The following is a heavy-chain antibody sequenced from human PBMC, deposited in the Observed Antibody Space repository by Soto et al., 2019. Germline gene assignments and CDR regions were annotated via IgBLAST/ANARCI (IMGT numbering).Heavy chain of an antibody. J-gene: IGHJ6*02. CDR2: ISGTGGST. V-gene: IGHV3-23*01. Sequence: GGSLRLSCAASGFTFSSYAMSWVRQAPGKGLEWVSGISGTGGSTYYADSVKGRFTISRDNSKNTLHLQMNSLRAEDTAVYYCAKDQLRYYYDSSGYSSYAGDVWGQGTTVTVSS. CDR1: GFTFSSYA. D-gene: IGHD3-22*01. CDR3: AKDQLRYYYDSSGYSSYAGDV.